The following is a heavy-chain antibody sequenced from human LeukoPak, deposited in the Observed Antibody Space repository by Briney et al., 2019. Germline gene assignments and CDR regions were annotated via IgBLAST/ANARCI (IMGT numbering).Heavy chain of an antibody. CDR1: GFTFRNYA. Sequence: GGSLRLSCAASGFTFRNYAMHWVRQAPGKGLEWVAVISYDGSDKYYVDSVKGRFTISRDNSRNTLYLQMNSLSADDTAVYYCAKDIGGTSFSNRFDPWGQGTLVTVSS. D-gene: IGHD2-15*01. CDR2: ISYDGSDK. V-gene: IGHV3-33*06. J-gene: IGHJ5*02. CDR3: AKDIGGTSFSNRFDP.